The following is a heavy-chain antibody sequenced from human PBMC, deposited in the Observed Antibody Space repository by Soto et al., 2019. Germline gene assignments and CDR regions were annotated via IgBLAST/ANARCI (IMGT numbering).Heavy chain of an antibody. J-gene: IGHJ4*02. CDR1: GYIFTGYY. Sequence: ASVKVSCKASGYIFTGYYMHWVRQAPGQGLEWMGWINPNNGGTNYARKFQGRVTMTRDTSISTAYLELSGLTSDDTAVYYCKTGARSGWSPSDFWGQGTLVTVSS. CDR3: KTGARSGWSPSDF. CDR2: INPNNGGT. V-gene: IGHV1-2*02. D-gene: IGHD6-19*01.